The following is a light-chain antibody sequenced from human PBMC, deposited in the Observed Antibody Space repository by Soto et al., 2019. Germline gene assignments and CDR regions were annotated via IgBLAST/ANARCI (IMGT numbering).Light chain of an antibody. J-gene: IGLJ3*02. CDR2: STN. V-gene: IGLV8-61*01. CDR3: VLYMGSGIWV. CDR1: SGSVSTNYY. Sequence: QTVVTQEPSFSVSPGGTVTLTCGLRSGSVSTNYYPSWYQQTPGQAPRTLIYSTNTRSSVVPDRFSGSILGNKAALTITGAQADDESVYHCVLYMGSGIWVFGGGTKLTVL.